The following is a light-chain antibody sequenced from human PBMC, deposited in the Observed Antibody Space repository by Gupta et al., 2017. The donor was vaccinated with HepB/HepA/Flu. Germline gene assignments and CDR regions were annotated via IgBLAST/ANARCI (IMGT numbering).Light chain of an antibody. CDR2: AAS. CDR1: QGIRSD. V-gene: IGKV1-17*01. Sequence: DIQMTQSPSSLSASVGDRITITCRASQGIRSDLTWYQQKPGKAPKHLIYAASSLQSGVPSTFSGSGSGTEFTLTISILQPEDFATYYCRQHNNSPITFGRGTRVEIK. J-gene: IGKJ4*01. CDR3: RQHNNSPIT.